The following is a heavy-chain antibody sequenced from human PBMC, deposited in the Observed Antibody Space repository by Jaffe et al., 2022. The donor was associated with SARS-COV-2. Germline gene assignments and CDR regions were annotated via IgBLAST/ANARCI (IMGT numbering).Heavy chain of an antibody. V-gene: IGHV3-73*01. CDR1: SGFIFSGSY. CDR3: TRDGGNHQLDF. Sequence: PLVESGGGLVQPGGSLKLSCAASSGFIFSGSYLHWVRQASGKGLEWVGRIQHRAHNYATDYAASVKGRFTISRDDSKNTVYLQMNSLKTEDTAVYYCTRDGGNHQLDFWGQGALVSVSS. D-gene: IGHD1-26*01. J-gene: IGHJ4*02. CDR2: IQHRAHNYAT.